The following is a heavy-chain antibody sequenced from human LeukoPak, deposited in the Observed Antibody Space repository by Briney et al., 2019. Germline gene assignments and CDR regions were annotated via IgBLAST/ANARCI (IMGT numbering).Heavy chain of an antibody. CDR3: ARGNAN. Sequence: KTSETLSLTCTVSGGSINSYYWSWIRQPPGKGLEWIGYISYSGNTNHNPSLKSRVTISLDTSKKQFFLKLSSVTAADTAMYYCARGNANWGQGTLVTVSS. CDR2: ISYSGNT. V-gene: IGHV4-59*01. CDR1: GGSINSYY. J-gene: IGHJ4*02.